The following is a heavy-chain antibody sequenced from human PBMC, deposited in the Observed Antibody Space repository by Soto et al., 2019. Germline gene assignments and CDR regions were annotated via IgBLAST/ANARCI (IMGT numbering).Heavy chain of an antibody. Sequence: EVQLLESGGGLVQPGGSLRLSCAASGFTFSSYAMSWVRQAPGKGLEWVSAISGSGGSTYYADSVKGRFTITRDNYKNPVYQQKNRLRAEDTAVYYCAQDALGLINWFDPWGQGTLVTVSS. CDR2: ISGSGGST. D-gene: IGHD1-7*01. CDR1: GFTFSSYA. V-gene: IGHV3-23*01. CDR3: AQDALGLINWFDP. J-gene: IGHJ5*02.